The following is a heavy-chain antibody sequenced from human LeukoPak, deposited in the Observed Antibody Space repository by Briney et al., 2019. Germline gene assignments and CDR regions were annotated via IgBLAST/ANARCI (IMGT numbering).Heavy chain of an antibody. V-gene: IGHV4-34*01. CDR1: GGSFSGYY. J-gene: IGHJ4*02. CDR3: ARSGDYANY. CDR2: INHSGST. Sequence: PSETLSLTCAVYGGSFSGYYWSWIRQPPGKGLEWIGEINHSGSTNYNPSLKSRVTISVDTSKNQFSLKLSSVTAADTAVYYYARSGDYANYWGQGTLVTVSS. D-gene: IGHD2-21*02.